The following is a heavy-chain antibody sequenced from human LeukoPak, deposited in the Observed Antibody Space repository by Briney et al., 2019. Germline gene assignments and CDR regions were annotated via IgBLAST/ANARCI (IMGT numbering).Heavy chain of an antibody. V-gene: IGHV3-7*01. CDR2: IKQDGSEK. CDR3: AREDVLPYYYYMDV. J-gene: IGHJ6*03. CDR1: GFTFSSYW. Sequence: PGGSLRLSCAASGFTFSSYWMSWVRQAPGKGLEWVANIKQDGSEKYYVDSVRGRFTISRDNAKNSLYLQMHSLRAEDTAVYYCAREDVLPYYYYMDVWGKGTTVTVSS. D-gene: IGHD2-15*01.